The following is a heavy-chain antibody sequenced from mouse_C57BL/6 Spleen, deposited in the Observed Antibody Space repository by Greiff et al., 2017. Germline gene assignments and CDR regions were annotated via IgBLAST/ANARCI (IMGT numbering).Heavy chain of an antibody. J-gene: IGHJ3*01. V-gene: IGHV5-4*03. CDR3: ARSYYYGSSYAWFAY. D-gene: IGHD1-1*01. CDR2: ISDGGSYT. Sequence: EVKLVESGGGLVKPGGSLKLSCAASGFTFSSYAMSWVRQTPEKRLEWVATISDGGSYTYYPDNVKGRFTISRDNAKNNLYLQMSHLKSEDTAMXYCARSYYYGSSYAWFAYWGQGTLVTVSA. CDR1: GFTFSSYA.